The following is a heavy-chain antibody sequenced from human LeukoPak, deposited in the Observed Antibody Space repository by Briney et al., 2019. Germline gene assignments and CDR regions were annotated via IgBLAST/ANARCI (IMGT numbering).Heavy chain of an antibody. CDR1: GFTFSSHW. CDR2: ISGSGPTI. V-gene: IGHV3-11*01. D-gene: IGHD2-15*01. CDR3: ARGYCSGGSCYDY. Sequence: GGSLRLSCTASGFTFSSHWMSWIRQAPGKGLEWLSYISGSGPTIFYADSVKGRFTISRDNAKNSLYLQMNSLRAEDTAVYYCARGYCSGGSCYDYWGQGTLVTVSS. J-gene: IGHJ4*02.